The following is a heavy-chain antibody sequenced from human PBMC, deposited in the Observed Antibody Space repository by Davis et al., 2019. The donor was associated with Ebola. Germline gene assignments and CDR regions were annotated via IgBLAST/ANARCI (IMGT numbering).Heavy chain of an antibody. D-gene: IGHD3-3*01. CDR3: ARGRERITIFGVVIWGFDP. Sequence: GESLKISCAASGFTFSSYSMNWVRQAPGKGLEWVSYISSSSSTIYYADSVKGRFTISRDNAKNSLYLQMNSLRDEDTAVYYCARGRERITIFGVVIWGFDPWGQGTLVTVSS. CDR2: ISSSSSTI. CDR1: GFTFSSYS. V-gene: IGHV3-48*02. J-gene: IGHJ5*02.